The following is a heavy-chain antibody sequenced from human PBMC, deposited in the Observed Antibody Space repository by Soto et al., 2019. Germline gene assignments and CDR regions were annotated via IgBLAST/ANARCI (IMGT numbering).Heavy chain of an antibody. CDR2: IVVGSGNT. D-gene: IGHD4-4*01. Sequence: ASVKVSCKASGFTFTSSAMQWVRQARGQRLEWIGWIVVGSGNTNYAQKFQERVTITRDMSTSTAYMELSSLRSEDTAVYYCAAIDDDVTTGIGFDYWGQGTLVTVSS. V-gene: IGHV1-58*02. J-gene: IGHJ4*02. CDR1: GFTFTSSA. CDR3: AAIDDDVTTGIGFDY.